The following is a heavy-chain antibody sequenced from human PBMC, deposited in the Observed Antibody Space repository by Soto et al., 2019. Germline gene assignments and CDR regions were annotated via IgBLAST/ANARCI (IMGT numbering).Heavy chain of an antibody. D-gene: IGHD1-26*01. CDR1: GYSFSDYF. V-gene: IGHV1-2*02. CDR2: INPKTAAT. J-gene: IGHJ6*01. Sequence: QVQLVQSGAEVKKSGASVKVSCKPSGYSFSDYFIQWVRQAPGQGLEWVAWINPKTAATNYAKKFQARVSLTWDTSSTTAYMELTRLRPDDTAVDSCARIKWGLNYYNGMDVW. CDR3: ARIKWGLNYYNGMDV.